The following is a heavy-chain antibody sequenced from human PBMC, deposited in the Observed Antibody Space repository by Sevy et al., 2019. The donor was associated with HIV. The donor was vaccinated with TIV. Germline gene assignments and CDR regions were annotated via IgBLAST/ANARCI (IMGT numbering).Heavy chain of an antibody. CDR2: INSDGSST. CDR1: GFTFSSYW. Sequence: QLGGSLRLSCAASGFTFSSYWMHWVRQAPGKGLVWVSRINSDGSSTSYADSVKGRFTISRDNAKNTLYLQMNSLRAEDTAVYYCARVDNGWDYYYGMDVWGQGTTVTVSS. CDR3: ARVDNGWDYYYGMDV. V-gene: IGHV3-74*01. D-gene: IGHD6-19*01. J-gene: IGHJ6*02.